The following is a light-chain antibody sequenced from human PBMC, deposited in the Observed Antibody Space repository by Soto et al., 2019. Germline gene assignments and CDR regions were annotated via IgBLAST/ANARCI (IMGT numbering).Light chain of an antibody. CDR3: QLYGRSRRAT. V-gene: IGKV3-20*01. J-gene: IGKJ5*01. CDR2: GAS. Sequence: EIVLTQSAGTLSLSPGEGASLSCRASQTITNDYLAWYQQRPGQAPRLLIYGASSRATGIPDRFSGSGSGTDFTLTISRLEPEDFAVYYCQLYGRSRRATFGQATRL. CDR1: QTITNDY.